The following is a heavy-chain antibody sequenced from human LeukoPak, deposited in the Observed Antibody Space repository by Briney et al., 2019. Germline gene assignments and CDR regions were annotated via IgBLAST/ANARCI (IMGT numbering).Heavy chain of an antibody. CDR2: ISSSSSYI. CDR1: GFTFSSYS. J-gene: IGHJ3*02. Sequence: GGSLRLSCAASGFTFSSYSMNWVRQAPGKGLEWVSSISSSSSYIYYADSVKGRFTISRDNAKNSLYLQMNSLRAEDTAVYYCARDTGGQATVVDAFDIWGQGTMVTVSS. CDR3: ARDTGGQATVVDAFDI. V-gene: IGHV3-21*01. D-gene: IGHD4-23*01.